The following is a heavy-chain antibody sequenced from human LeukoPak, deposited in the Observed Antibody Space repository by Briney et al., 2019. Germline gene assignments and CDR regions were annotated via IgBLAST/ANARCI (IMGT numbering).Heavy chain of an antibody. CDR2: ISGSGGST. CDR1: GFTFSSYA. Sequence: GGSLRLSCAASGFTFSSYAMSWVRQAPGKGLEWVSAISGSGGSTYYADSVKGRFTISRDNSKNTLYLQMNSLRAEDTAVYYCAKNSGSLSLRTYYFDYWGQGTLVTVSS. V-gene: IGHV3-23*01. D-gene: IGHD1-26*01. CDR3: AKNSGSLSLRTYYFDY. J-gene: IGHJ4*02.